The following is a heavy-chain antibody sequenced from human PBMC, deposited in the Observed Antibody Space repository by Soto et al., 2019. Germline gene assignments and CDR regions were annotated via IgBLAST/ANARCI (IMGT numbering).Heavy chain of an antibody. CDR1: GYSFTSYW. Sequence: EVQLVQSGAEVKKPGESLKISCKGSGYSFTSYWIGWVRQMPGKGLEWMGIIYPGDSDTRYSPSFQGQVTISADKSISTAYLQWSSLKASDTAMYYCARGGYDSGYDYVWGSYRYEAFDIWGQGTMVTVSS. D-gene: IGHD3-16*02. V-gene: IGHV5-51*01. CDR3: ARGGYDSGYDYVWGSYRYEAFDI. J-gene: IGHJ3*02. CDR2: IYPGDSDT.